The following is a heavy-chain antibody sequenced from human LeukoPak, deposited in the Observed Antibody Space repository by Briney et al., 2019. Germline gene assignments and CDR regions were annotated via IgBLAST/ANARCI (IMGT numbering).Heavy chain of an antibody. CDR2: IYYSGST. V-gene: IGHV4-59*08. Sequence: PSETLSLTCTVSGGSISSYYWSWIRQPPGKGLEWIGYIYYSGSTNYNPSLKSRVTISVDTSKNQFSLKLSSVTAADTAVYYCARTVRGYYFDYXXXGXLVTVSS. CDR3: ARTVRGYYFDY. J-gene: IGHJ4*02. CDR1: GGSISSYY. D-gene: IGHD3-10*02.